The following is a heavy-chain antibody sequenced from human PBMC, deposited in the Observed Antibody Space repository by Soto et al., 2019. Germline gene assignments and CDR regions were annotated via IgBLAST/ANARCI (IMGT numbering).Heavy chain of an antibody. D-gene: IGHD3-16*01. J-gene: IGHJ5*01. CDR3: ARLIGNSWLDS. V-gene: IGHV4-4*08. CDR2: VYNSGST. Sequence: SETLSLTCTVFGGSIRSYYWSWVRRPPGKGLEWIGYVYNSGSTTYSPSFNSRISINPDTSNNQVSLQLNSVTPDDTAVYYCARLIGNSWLDSWGQGALVTVSS. CDR1: GGSIRSYY.